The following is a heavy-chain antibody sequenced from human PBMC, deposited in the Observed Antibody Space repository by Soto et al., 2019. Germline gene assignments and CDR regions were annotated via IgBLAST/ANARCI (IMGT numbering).Heavy chain of an antibody. J-gene: IGHJ6*02. CDR2: ISSSSSTI. V-gene: IGHV3-48*02. CDR1: GFTFSSYS. Sequence: GGSLILSCAASGFTFSSYSMNWVRQAPGKGLEWVSYISSSSSTIYYADSVKGRFTISRDNAKNSLYLQMNSLRDEDTVVYYCARDHGSSGYYYYYYGMDVWGQGTTVTVSS. D-gene: IGHD6-6*01. CDR3: ARDHGSSGYYYYYYGMDV.